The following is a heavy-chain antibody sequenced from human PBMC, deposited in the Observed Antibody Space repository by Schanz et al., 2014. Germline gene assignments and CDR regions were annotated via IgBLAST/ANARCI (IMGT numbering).Heavy chain of an antibody. J-gene: IGHJ4*02. D-gene: IGHD2-15*01. Sequence: VQLVESGGGVVQPGRSLRLSCAASGFTFSTHAMHWVRQAPGKGLEWVALVSSDGNNDYYTDSVKGRFTISRDNSKNTVHLQMNSLRAEDTAVYYCARLDPYCRSGTCSRAFDFWGQGTLVTVSS. CDR3: ARLDPYCRSGTCSRAFDF. CDR2: VSSDGNND. CDR1: GFTFSTHA. V-gene: IGHV3-30*03.